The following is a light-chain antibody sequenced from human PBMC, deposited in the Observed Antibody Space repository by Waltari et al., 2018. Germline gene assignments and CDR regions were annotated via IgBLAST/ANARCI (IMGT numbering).Light chain of an antibody. V-gene: IGKV3-15*01. CDR3: QQYNKWPT. CDR2: GAS. CDR1: QSVSID. J-gene: IGKJ4*01. Sequence: EIVMTQSPATLSVSPGERATLSCRASQSVSIDLVWYQQKPGQAPRLLIYGASTRATGVPARFSGSGSGTDFTLTISSRQSEDVAIYYCQQYNKWPTFGGGTKVDIK.